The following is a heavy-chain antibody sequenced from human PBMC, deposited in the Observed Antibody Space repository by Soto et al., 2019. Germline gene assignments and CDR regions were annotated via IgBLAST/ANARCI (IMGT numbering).Heavy chain of an antibody. CDR2: INAGNGST. CDR1: GYTFTSYA. J-gene: IGHJ4*02. V-gene: IGHV1-3*01. CDR3: ASRNYYDSSGSDY. D-gene: IGHD3-22*01. Sequence: ASVKVSCKASGYTFTSYAMHWVRQAPGQRLEWMGWINAGNGSTKYSQKFQGRVTITRDTSASTAYMELSSLRSEDTAVYYCASRNYYDSSGSDYWGQGTLVTVSS.